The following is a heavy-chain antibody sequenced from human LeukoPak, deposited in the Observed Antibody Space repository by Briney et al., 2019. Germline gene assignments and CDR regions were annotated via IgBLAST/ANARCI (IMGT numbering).Heavy chain of an antibody. CDR3: ARAPHGSGCDY. J-gene: IGHJ4*02. V-gene: IGHV6-1*01. CDR1: GDSVSSSSAT. CDR2: TYYRSKWYN. D-gene: IGHD6-19*01. Sequence: SQTLSLTCAISGDSVSSSSATWIWIRQSPSRGLEWLGRTYYRSKWYNDYAVSLQGRISVNPDTSKNQFSLQLNSVTPDDTALYYCARAPHGSGCDYWGQGTLVTVSS.